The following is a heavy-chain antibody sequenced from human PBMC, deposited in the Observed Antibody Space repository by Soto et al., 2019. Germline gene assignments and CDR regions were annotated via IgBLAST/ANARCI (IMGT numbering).Heavy chain of an antibody. V-gene: IGHV3-23*01. CDR1: GFSFNSYV. Sequence: EVQLLESGGGLVQPGGSLRLSCAASGFSFNSYVMSWVRQAPGKGLEWVSAISGSVGSTYYADSVKGRFTISRDNSKNTVYLQMSSLRAEDTALYYCPKGAYGMDVWGQGTTVTVSS. CDR2: ISGSVGST. CDR3: PKGAYGMDV. J-gene: IGHJ6*02.